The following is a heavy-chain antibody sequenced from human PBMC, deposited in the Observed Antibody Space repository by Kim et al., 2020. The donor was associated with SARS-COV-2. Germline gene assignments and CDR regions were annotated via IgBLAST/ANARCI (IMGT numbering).Heavy chain of an antibody. CDR1: GFTFSDYY. D-gene: IGHD5-12*01. CDR3: ARDLRGYIVASHFDY. CDR2: ISSSSSYT. J-gene: IGHJ4*02. V-gene: IGHV3-11*06. Sequence: GGSLRLSCAASGFTFSDYYMSWIRQAPGKGLEWVSYISSSSSYTNYADSVKGRFTISIDNAKNSLYLQMNSLRAEDTAVYYCARDLRGYIVASHFDYWGQGTLVTVSS.